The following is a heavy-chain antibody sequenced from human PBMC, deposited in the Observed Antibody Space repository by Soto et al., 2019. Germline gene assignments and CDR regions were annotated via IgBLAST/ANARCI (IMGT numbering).Heavy chain of an antibody. J-gene: IGHJ5*02. D-gene: IGHD2-2*01. Sequence: EVQLVESGGGLVQPGGSPKLSCAASGFTFSGSAMHWVRQASGKGLEWVGRIRSKANSYATAYAASVKGRFTISRDDSKNTAYLQMNSLKTEDTAVYYCTSPTTVPAAENWFDPWGQGTLVTVSS. CDR2: IRSKANSYAT. CDR3: TSPTTVPAAENWFDP. V-gene: IGHV3-73*01. CDR1: GFTFSGSA.